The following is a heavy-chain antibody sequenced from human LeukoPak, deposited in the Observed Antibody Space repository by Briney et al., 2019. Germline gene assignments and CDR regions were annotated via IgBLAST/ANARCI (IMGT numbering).Heavy chain of an antibody. CDR3: ARDRSGSSPFDY. Sequence: ASVKVSCKASGYKFTSYYIHWVRQAPRQGLEWMGIINPTSGDTVFAQKFQGRVTMTRDTSTSTVYMELSSLRSEDTAIYYCARDRSGSSPFDYWGQGTLVTVSS. CDR1: GYKFTSYY. D-gene: IGHD1-26*01. CDR2: INPTSGDT. J-gene: IGHJ4*02. V-gene: IGHV1-46*01.